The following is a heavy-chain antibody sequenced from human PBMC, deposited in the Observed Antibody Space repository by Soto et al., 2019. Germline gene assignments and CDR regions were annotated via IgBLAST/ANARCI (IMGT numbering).Heavy chain of an antibody. Sequence: QVQLVQSGAEVKKPGSSVKVSCKASGGTFSSYAIRWVRQAPGQGLEWMGGVIPVFGTANYAQKFQGRVTITADESTSPAYMELGSLSSEDTAVYDCARDVIPHGGVDAFDIWRQGPMVTVSS. J-gene: IGHJ3*02. CDR3: ARDVIPHGGVDAFDI. CDR2: VIPVFGTA. D-gene: IGHD3-16*02. V-gene: IGHV1-69*12. CDR1: GGTFSSYA.